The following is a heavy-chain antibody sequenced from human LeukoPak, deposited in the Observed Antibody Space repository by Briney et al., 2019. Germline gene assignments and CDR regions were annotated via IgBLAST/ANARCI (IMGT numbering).Heavy chain of an antibody. D-gene: IGHD5-12*01. V-gene: IGHV3-33*01. J-gene: IGHJ4*02. CDR2: IWCDGNNK. Sequence: GGSLRLSCAASGFIFSSYGLHWVRQAPGKGLEWVAGIWCDGNNKYYGDSVKGRFTISRDNSKNSVYLQMNSLRAEDTAVYYCARDLDSGDDTGLDYWGQGTLVTVSS. CDR3: ARDLDSGDDTGLDY. CDR1: GFIFSSYG.